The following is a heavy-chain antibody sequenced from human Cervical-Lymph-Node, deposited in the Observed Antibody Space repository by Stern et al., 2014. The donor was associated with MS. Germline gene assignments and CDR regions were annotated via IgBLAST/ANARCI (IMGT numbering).Heavy chain of an antibody. CDR1: GFTFSYHA. V-gene: IGHV3-30*01. J-gene: IGHJ4*02. CDR3: ARGGAVATSDYYFDY. Sequence: VQLVESGGGVVQPGRSLRLSCAASGFTFSYHAMHWVRQAPGKGLEWVAVISYDGSDKNDADSVKGRFTISRDNSRNTLYLQRNSLRVDDTAVYDCARGGAVATSDYYFDYWGQGILVTVSS. CDR2: ISYDGSDK. D-gene: IGHD5-12*01.